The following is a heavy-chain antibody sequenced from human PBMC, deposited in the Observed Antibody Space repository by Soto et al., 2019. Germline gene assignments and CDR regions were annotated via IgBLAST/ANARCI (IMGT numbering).Heavy chain of an antibody. J-gene: IGHJ4*02. Sequence: QVQLQESGPGLVKPSQTLSLICTVSGGSISSGGYYWSWIRQHPGKDLEWIGYIYYSGSTYYNPSLKSRVTISLYTSQNQFSLRLSSVTAADTAVYYCAKRHPVAGYFDLWGQGTLVTVSS. CDR3: AKRHPVAGYFDL. D-gene: IGHD6-19*01. V-gene: IGHV4-31*03. CDR1: GGSISSGGYY. CDR2: IYYSGST.